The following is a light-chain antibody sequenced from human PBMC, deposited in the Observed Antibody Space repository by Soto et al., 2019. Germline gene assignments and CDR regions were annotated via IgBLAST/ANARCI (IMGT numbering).Light chain of an antibody. V-gene: IGLV2-14*03. CDR3: SSYTSSNTLV. CDR1: SSDVGGYNS. CDR2: DVT. J-gene: IGLJ1*01. Sequence: QSALTQPASVSGSPGQSITISCTGTSSDVGGYNSVSWYQQHPGKAPKLIIYDVTNRPSGISNRFSGSKSGNTASLTISELQAEDEADYYCSSYTSSNTLVFGSGTKVTVL.